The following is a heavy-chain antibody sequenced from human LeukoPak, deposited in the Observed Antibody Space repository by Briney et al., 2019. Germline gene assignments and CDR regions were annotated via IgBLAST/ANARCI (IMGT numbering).Heavy chain of an antibody. CDR3: ARDCGITMVRGADY. J-gene: IGHJ4*02. CDR2: IWYDGSNK. CDR1: GFTFSSYG. D-gene: IGHD3-10*01. V-gene: IGHV3-33*01. Sequence: GGSLRLSCAASGFTFSSYGMHWVRQAPGKGLEWVSVIWYDGSNKYYADSVKGPFTISRDNSKNTLYLQMNSLRAEDTAVYYCARDCGITMVRGADYWGQGTLVTVSS.